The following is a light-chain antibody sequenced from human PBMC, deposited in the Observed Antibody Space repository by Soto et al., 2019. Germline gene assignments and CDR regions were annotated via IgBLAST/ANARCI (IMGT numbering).Light chain of an antibody. V-gene: IGKV1-5*03. Sequence: DIEMTQSPSTLSASVGDRVTITCRATQSLNIWLAWYQQKPGKAPKLLISKASSLESGVPSRFSGSGSGTEFSLTISSLQPDEFATYYCQQYKAYPYTFGQGTKLEMK. CDR3: QQYKAYPYT. CDR2: KAS. CDR1: QSLNIW. J-gene: IGKJ2*01.